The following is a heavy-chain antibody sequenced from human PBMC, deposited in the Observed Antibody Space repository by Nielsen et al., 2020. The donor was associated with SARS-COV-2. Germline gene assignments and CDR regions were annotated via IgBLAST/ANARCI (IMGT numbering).Heavy chain of an antibody. CDR2: IYYSGST. Sequence: SETLSLTFTVSGGSISSSSYFWGWIRQPPGKGLEWIGSIYYSGSTYYNPSLKSRVTMSADTSKNQFSLKLSSVTAADTAVYYCARVQYMATVTTYFDYWGQGTLVTVSS. CDR3: ARVQYMATVTTYFDY. CDR1: GGSISSSSYF. J-gene: IGHJ4*02. V-gene: IGHV4-39*07. D-gene: IGHD4-17*01.